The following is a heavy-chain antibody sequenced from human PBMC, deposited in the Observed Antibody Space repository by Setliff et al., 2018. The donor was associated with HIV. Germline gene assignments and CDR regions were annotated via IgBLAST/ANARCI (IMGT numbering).Heavy chain of an antibody. CDR1: GRALTGYF. J-gene: IGHJ4*02. CDR2: INHSGSV. CDR3: AAKPMIRGKPFDS. Sequence: SETLSLTCAVYGRALTGYFWTWIRHFPGKGLEWIGEINHSGSVNYNPSLKSRVNISVDMSKNQVSLKVTSVNVADTATYFRAAKPMIRGKPFDSWGQGTLVTVSS. D-gene: IGHD3-10*01. V-gene: IGHV4-34*01.